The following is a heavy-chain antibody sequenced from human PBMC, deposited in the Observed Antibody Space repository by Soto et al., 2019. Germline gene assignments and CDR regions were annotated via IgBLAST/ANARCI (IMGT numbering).Heavy chain of an antibody. Sequence: PSETLSLTCTVSGGSVSSGSYYWSWIRQPPGKGLECIGYISYSGSTNYNPSLKSRVTISADTSKNQFSLKLTSVTAADTAVYYCARASALNYYDTSGYYFDYWGQGTLVTVSS. V-gene: IGHV4-61*01. CDR2: ISYSGST. CDR3: ARASALNYYDTSGYYFDY. CDR1: GGSVSSGSYY. D-gene: IGHD3-22*01. J-gene: IGHJ4*02.